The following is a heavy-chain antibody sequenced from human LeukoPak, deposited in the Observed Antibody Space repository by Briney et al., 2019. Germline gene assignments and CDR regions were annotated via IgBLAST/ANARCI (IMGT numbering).Heavy chain of an antibody. D-gene: IGHD3-22*01. CDR3: ARGAYYYED. Sequence: GGSLRLSCAASGFTFSSHSMNWVRRAPGKGLEWVSYISSSSSTIYYADSVKGRFTISRDNAKNSLYLQMNSLRAEDTAVYYCARGAYYYEDWGQGTLVTVSS. V-gene: IGHV3-48*01. CDR2: ISSSSSTI. J-gene: IGHJ4*02. CDR1: GFTFSSHS.